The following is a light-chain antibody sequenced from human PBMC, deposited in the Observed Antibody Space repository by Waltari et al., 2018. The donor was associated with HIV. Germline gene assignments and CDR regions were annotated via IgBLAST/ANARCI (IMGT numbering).Light chain of an antibody. CDR1: NPNIGAEYD. CDR2: GDS. CDR3: QSYDSSLSGFWV. V-gene: IGLV1-40*01. Sequence: QSVLTQPPSVSGAPGQRVNISCPEYNPNIGAEYDVHLYQQLPAIAPNLLIYGDSNRPSGFPDRFSGSKSGSSASLAITGLQAEDEADYYCQSYDSSLSGFWVFGGGTKLTVL. J-gene: IGLJ3*02.